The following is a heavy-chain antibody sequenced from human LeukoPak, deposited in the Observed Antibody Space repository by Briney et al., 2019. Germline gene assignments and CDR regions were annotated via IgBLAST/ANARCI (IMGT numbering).Heavy chain of an antibody. J-gene: IGHJ5*02. V-gene: IGHV1-69*04. CDR3: ARDTSDPGIAAAGLFDP. CDR2: IIPILGIA. Sequence: ASVNVSCKASGGTFSSYTISWVRQAPGQGLEWMGRIIPILGIANYAQKFQGRVTITADNSTSTAYMQLSSLRSEDTAVYYCARDTSDPGIAAAGLFDPWGQGTLVTVSS. CDR1: GGTFSSYT. D-gene: IGHD6-13*01.